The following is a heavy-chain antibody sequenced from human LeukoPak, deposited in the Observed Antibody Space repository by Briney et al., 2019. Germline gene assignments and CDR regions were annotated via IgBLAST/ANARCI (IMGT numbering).Heavy chain of an antibody. J-gene: IGHJ4*02. CDR3: ARDRGGYTYSHDY. CDR2: IYYSGST. D-gene: IGHD5-18*01. V-gene: IGHV4-39*07. Sequence: IGSIYYSGSTYYTPSLKSRVTISVDTSKNQFSLKLSSVTAADTAVYYCARDRGGYTYSHDYWGQGTLVTVSS.